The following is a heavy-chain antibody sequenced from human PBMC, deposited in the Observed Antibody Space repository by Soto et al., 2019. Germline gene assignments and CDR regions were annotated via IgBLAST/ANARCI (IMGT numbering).Heavy chain of an antibody. CDR2: ISAYNGNT. V-gene: IGHV1-18*01. CDR1: GYTFTSYG. J-gene: IGHJ4*02. Sequence: ASVKVSCKASGYTFTSYGISWVRQAPGQGLEWMGWISAYNGNTNYEQKLQGRVTMTTDTSTSTASMELRSLKCDDTAVYDGARNEETNPRLGELSVFDYWGQGTLVTVSS. D-gene: IGHD3-16*02. CDR3: ARNEETNPRLGELSVFDY.